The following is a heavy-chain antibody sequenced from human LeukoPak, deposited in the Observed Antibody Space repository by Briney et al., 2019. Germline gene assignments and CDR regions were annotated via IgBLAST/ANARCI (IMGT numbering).Heavy chain of an antibody. Sequence: GGSLRLSCAASGFTFSSYSMNWVRQAPGKGLEWVSSISGSNSYIYYADSMKGRFTNSRDNAKNSLYLQMNSLRAEDTAVYYCARGYSYGSDAFDIWGQGTMVTVSS. CDR2: ISGSNSYI. CDR3: ARGYSYGSDAFDI. D-gene: IGHD5-18*01. CDR1: GFTFSSYS. V-gene: IGHV3-21*01. J-gene: IGHJ3*02.